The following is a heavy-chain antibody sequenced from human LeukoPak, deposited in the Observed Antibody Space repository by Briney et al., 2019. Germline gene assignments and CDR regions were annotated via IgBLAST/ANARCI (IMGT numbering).Heavy chain of an antibody. Sequence: GGSLRLSCVASGFTFSHYWMSWVRQAPGKGLEWVANIKQDGNEKYYAESVKGRFTISRDNAENSSLLQMNSLRADDTAVYYCAKCSTSAYTTGWCNWIDPWGQGTLVTVSS. D-gene: IGHD6-19*01. J-gene: IGHJ5*02. V-gene: IGHV3-7*03. CDR3: AKCSTSAYTTGWCNWIDP. CDR1: GFTFSHYW. CDR2: IKQDGNEK.